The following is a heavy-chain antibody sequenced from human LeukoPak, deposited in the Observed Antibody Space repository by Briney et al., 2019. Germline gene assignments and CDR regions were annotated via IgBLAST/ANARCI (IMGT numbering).Heavy chain of an antibody. J-gene: IGHJ4*02. Sequence: SKTLSLTCTVSGGSISSSSYYWGWIRQPPGKGLEWIGSMYYSGSTYYNPSLKSRVTISVDTSKNQFSLKLSSVTAADTAVYYCARVGVSTISFSYFDYWGQGTLVTVSS. CDR1: GGSISSSSYY. D-gene: IGHD5/OR15-5a*01. CDR3: ARVGVSTISFSYFDY. V-gene: IGHV4-39*07. CDR2: MYYSGST.